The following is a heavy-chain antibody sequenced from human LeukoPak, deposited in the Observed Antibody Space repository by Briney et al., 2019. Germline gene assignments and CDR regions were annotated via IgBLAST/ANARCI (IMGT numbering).Heavy chain of an antibody. D-gene: IGHD3-10*01. J-gene: IGHJ4*02. V-gene: IGHV3-11*01. Sequence: PGGSLRLSCAASGFTFSDYYMSWIRQAPGKGLEWVSYISSSGSTIYYADSVKGRFTISRDDAKNSLYLQMNSLRAEDTAVYYCARDWDYYGSGSYLAYWGQGTLVTVSS. CDR2: ISSSGSTI. CDR1: GFTFSDYY. CDR3: ARDWDYYGSGSYLAY.